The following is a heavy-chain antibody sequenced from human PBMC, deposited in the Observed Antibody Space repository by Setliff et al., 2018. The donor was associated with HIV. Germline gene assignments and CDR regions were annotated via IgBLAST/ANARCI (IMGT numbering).Heavy chain of an antibody. Sequence: PGGSLRLSCAASGSTFSTYWMSWVRQAPGKGLEWVANIKQDGSEKNYMDSVKGRFTISRDNAKNSLYLQMNSLRVEDTAVYYCATDCAVVGGTGSLDSWGPGTLVTVSS. D-gene: IGHD1-26*01. CDR3: ATDCAVVGGTGSLDS. J-gene: IGHJ4*02. V-gene: IGHV3-7*05. CDR2: IKQDGSEK. CDR1: GSTFSTYW.